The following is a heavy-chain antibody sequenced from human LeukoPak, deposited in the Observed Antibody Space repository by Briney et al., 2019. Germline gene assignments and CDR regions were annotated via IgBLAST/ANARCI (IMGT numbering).Heavy chain of an antibody. CDR1: GFTFSNAW. V-gene: IGHV3-15*01. Sequence: GGSLRLSCAASGFTFSNAWMSWVRQAPGKGLEWVGRIKSKTDGCTTDYAAPVKGRFTISRDDSKNTLYLQMNSLKTEDTAVYYCTTAAYCSGGSCYSGYFQHWGQGTLVTVSS. J-gene: IGHJ1*01. D-gene: IGHD2-15*01. CDR3: TTAAYCSGGSCYSGYFQH. CDR2: IKSKTDGCTT.